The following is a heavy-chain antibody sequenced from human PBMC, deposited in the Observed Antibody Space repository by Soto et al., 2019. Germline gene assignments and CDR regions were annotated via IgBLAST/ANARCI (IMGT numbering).Heavy chain of an antibody. CDR3: ARDQGSHPGD. CDR2: IHHSGST. V-gene: IGHV4-4*02. CDR1: GLSISSDNW. D-gene: IGHD6-13*01. J-gene: IGHJ4*02. Sequence: QVQLQESGPGLVRPSGTVSLTCAVSGLSISSDNWWSWVRQPPGKGLEWIGEIHHSGSTNYNPSLKSRVTMSVVPSKDLFSPTLNSVTAADTAFYYCARDQGSHPGDWGQGTLVSVSS.